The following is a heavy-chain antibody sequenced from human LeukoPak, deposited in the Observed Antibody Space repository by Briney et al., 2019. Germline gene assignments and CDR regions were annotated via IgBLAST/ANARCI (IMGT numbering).Heavy chain of an antibody. J-gene: IGHJ4*02. Sequence: ASVKVSCKASGYTFTSYGINWVRQAPGQGLEWMGWISAYNGNTNYAQKFQGRVTMTTDTSTSTVYMELSSLRSDDTAVYYCARVPADYGDYVLSHFDYWGQGTLVTVSS. CDR3: ARVPADYGDYVLSHFDY. CDR1: GYTFTSYG. CDR2: ISAYNGNT. V-gene: IGHV1-18*01. D-gene: IGHD4-17*01.